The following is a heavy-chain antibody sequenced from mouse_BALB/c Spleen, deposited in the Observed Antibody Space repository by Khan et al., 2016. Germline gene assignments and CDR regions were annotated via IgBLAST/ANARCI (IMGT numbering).Heavy chain of an antibody. J-gene: IGHJ1*01. CDR2: ISDGGSYT. CDR1: GFSFSDYY. Sequence: EVELVESGGGLVRPGGSLRLSCAASGFSFSDYYMYWVRQTPEKRLEWVATISDGGSYTYYSDSVKGRFTISIDNAKNTLYLQMSSLRSEDTAMYYCARTDGNYGYFSVWGAGTTVTVSS. V-gene: IGHV5-4*02. CDR3: ARTDGNYGYFSV. D-gene: IGHD2-1*01.